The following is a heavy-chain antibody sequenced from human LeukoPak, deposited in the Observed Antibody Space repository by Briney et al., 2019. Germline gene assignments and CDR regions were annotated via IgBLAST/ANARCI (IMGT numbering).Heavy chain of an antibody. CDR1: GFTVRTNY. D-gene: IGHD4-23*01. Sequence: GGSLRLSCAASGFTVRTNYMSWVRQAPGKGLEWVSVIYSGGSTYYADSVKDRFTISRDNSKNTLFLQMSSLRAEDTAVYYCARNFPTVVTSFDYWGQGTLVTVSS. J-gene: IGHJ4*02. CDR3: ARNFPTVVTSFDY. V-gene: IGHV3-66*01. CDR2: IYSGGST.